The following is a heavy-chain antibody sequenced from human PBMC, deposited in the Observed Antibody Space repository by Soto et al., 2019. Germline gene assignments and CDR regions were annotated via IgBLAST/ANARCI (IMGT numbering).Heavy chain of an antibody. D-gene: IGHD5-12*01. V-gene: IGHV3-30-3*01. CDR2: ISYDGSNK. J-gene: IGHJ4*02. CDR1: GFTFSSYA. Sequence: QVQLVESGGGVVQPGRSLRLSCAASGFTFSSYAMHWVRQAPGKGLEWVAVISYDGSNKYYADSVKGRFTISRDNSKNTLYLQMNSLRAEDTAVYYCARGGRWLQFRYFDYWGQGTLVTVSS. CDR3: ARGGRWLQFRYFDY.